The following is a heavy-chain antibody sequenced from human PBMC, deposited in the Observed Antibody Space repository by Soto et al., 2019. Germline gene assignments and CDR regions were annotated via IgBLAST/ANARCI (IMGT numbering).Heavy chain of an antibody. V-gene: IGHV3-73*02. J-gene: IGHJ4*02. CDR1: GFTFSGSA. D-gene: IGHD6-6*01. CDR3: TRGTKEDEYSSSSSDY. Sequence: EVQLVESGGGLVQPGGSLKLSCAASGFTFSGSAMHWVRQASGKGMEWVGRIRSKANSYATAYAASVKGRFTISRDDSKNRAYLQMNSLKTEDTAVYYCTRGTKEDEYSSSSSDYWGQGTLVTVSS. CDR2: IRSKANSYAT.